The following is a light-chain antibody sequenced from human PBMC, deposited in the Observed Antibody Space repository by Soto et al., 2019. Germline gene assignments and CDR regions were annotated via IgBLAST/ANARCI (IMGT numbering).Light chain of an antibody. Sequence: DIQMTQSPSTLSASVGDRVSITCRASESISIWLAWYQQKPGKAPKLLIYKASTLESGVPSRFSGSGSGTGFTLTINSLQPDDFASYYCQQHDRYPLTFGGGTKVEIK. CDR3: QQHDRYPLT. J-gene: IGKJ4*01. CDR1: ESISIW. CDR2: KAS. V-gene: IGKV1-5*03.